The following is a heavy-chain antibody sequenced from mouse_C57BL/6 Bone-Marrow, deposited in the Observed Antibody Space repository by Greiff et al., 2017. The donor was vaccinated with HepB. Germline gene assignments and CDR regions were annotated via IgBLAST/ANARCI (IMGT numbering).Heavy chain of an antibody. Sequence: QVHVKQPGELVKPGASVKMSCKASGYTFTSYWITWVKQRPGQGLEWIGDIYPGSGSTNYNEKFKSKATLTVDTSSSTAYMQLSSLTSEDSAVYYCAREDNPYAMDYWGQGTSVTVSS. CDR1: GYTFTSYW. CDR2: IYPGSGST. J-gene: IGHJ4*01. V-gene: IGHV1-55*01. D-gene: IGHD1-3*01. CDR3: AREDNPYAMDY.